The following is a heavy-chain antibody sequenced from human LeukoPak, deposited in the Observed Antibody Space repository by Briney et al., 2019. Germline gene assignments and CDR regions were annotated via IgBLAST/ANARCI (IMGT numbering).Heavy chain of an antibody. J-gene: IGHJ4*02. V-gene: IGHV3-7*01. CDR1: GSTFSNYW. CDR3: ARENNWNSPYYFDY. D-gene: IGHD1-7*01. Sequence: GSLRLSCAASGSTFSNYWMSWVRQAPGKGLEWVANIKQDGSEKNYVDSVKGRFTISRDNAKHSLYLLMNSLIAEDTAVYYCARENNWNSPYYFDYWGQGTLVTVSS. CDR2: IKQDGSEK.